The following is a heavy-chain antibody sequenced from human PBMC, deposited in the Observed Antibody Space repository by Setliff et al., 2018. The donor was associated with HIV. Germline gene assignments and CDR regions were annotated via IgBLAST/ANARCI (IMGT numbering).Heavy chain of an antibody. D-gene: IGHD2-15*01. V-gene: IGHV1-2*02. J-gene: IGHJ3*02. CDR3: ARDRAPNYCSGGSCYGDAFDI. Sequence: ASVKVSCKASGYIFSTYGISWVRQAPGQGLEWMAWINSASGGTNYAQNFQGRVTVTSDTSINTVYLEVNGLKSDDTAVYYCARDRAPNYCSGGSCYGDAFDIWGQGTMVTVS. CDR1: GYIFSTYG. CDR2: INSASGGT.